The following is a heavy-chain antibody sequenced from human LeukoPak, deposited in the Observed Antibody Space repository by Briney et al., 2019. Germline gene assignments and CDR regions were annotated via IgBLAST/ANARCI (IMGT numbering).Heavy chain of an antibody. CDR2: IRYDGSNK. CDR3: AKDGYCSGGSCYSVDAFDI. J-gene: IGHJ3*02. V-gene: IGHV3-30*02. Sequence: GGSLRLSCAASGLTFSSYGMHWVRQAPGKGLEWVAFIRYDGSNKYYADSVKGRFTISRDNSKNTLYLQMNSLRAEDTAVYYCAKDGYCSGGSCYSVDAFDIWGQGTMVTVSS. D-gene: IGHD2-15*01. CDR1: GLTFSSYG.